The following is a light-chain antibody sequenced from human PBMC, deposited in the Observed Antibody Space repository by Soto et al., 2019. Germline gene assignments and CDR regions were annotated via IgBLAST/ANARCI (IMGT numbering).Light chain of an antibody. CDR2: AAS. V-gene: IGKV1-8*01. J-gene: IGKJ1*01. Sequence: AIPLTQSRSSLSASVRFRLTLISRASQGISSYLAWYQQKPGKAPKLLIYAASTLQSGVPSRFSGSGSGTDFTLTISCLQSEDFATYYCQQYYSYPRTFGQGSKVAIK. CDR1: QGISSY. CDR3: QQYYSYPRT.